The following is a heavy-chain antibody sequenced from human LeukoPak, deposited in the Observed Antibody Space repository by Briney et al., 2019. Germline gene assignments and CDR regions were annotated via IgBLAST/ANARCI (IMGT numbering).Heavy chain of an antibody. CDR1: GFTFSSYA. V-gene: IGHV3-30-3*01. CDR3: AKDHRPGIAAAGTLDP. Sequence: GRSLRLSCAASGFTFSSYAMHWVRQAPGKGLEWVAVISYDGSNKYYADSVKGRFTISRDNAKNSLYLQMNSLRTEDTALYYCAKDHRPGIAAAGTLDPWGQGTLVTVSS. CDR2: ISYDGSNK. D-gene: IGHD6-13*01. J-gene: IGHJ5*02.